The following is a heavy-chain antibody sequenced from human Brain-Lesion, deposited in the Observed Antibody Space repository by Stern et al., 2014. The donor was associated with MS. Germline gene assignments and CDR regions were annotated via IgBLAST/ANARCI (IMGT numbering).Heavy chain of an antibody. V-gene: IGHV3-30*04. D-gene: IGHD6-13*01. CDR1: GFSFSSYY. J-gene: IGHJ3*01. CDR3: ARAIATGGNYRLDL. CDR2: MSHDGKNI. Sequence: QVQLVESGGGVVQPGRSLRLSCPGSGFSFSSYYMHWVRQAPGKGLEWLAIMSHDGKNIHYGDSGKGRFIISRDNPKNTLYLQMNNMTAEDTAMFFCARAIATGGNYRLDLWGQGTMVIVS.